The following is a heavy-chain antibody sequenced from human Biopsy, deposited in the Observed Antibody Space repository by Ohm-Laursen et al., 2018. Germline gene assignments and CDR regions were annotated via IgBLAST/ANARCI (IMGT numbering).Heavy chain of an antibody. CDR1: GGSFSDYY. D-gene: IGHD3-22*01. Sequence: QTLSLTCAVYGGSFSDYYWTWIRQPPNKGLEWIGEINHSGSTSYNPSLRSRATVSVDTSKNQFSLRLSSVTAADTAIYYCARTYDYDSSAYYYAYWGQGTLVTVSS. V-gene: IGHV4-34*01. CDR3: ARTYDYDSSAYYYAY. J-gene: IGHJ4*02. CDR2: INHSGST.